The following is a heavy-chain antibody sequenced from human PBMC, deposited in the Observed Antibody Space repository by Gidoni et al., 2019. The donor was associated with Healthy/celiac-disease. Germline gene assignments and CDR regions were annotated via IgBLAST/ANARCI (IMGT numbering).Heavy chain of an antibody. CDR3: ARRGRSSSWYKTQYRNWFDP. CDR1: GYTFTSYD. Sequence: QVQLVQSGAEVKKPGASVKVSCKASGYTFTSYDINWVRQATGQGLEWMGWMNPNSGNTGYAQKFQGRVTMTRNTSISTAYMELSSLRSEDTAVYYCARRGRSSSWYKTQYRNWFDPWGQGTLVTVSS. CDR2: MNPNSGNT. D-gene: IGHD6-13*01. V-gene: IGHV1-8*01. J-gene: IGHJ5*02.